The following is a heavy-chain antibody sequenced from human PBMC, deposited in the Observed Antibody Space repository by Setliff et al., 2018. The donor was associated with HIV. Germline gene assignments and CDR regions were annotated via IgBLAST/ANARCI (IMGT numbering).Heavy chain of an antibody. D-gene: IGHD3-3*01. CDR2: INHSGST. V-gene: IGHV4-34*01. J-gene: IGHJ4*02. CDR3: ARAPITIFGVIIIPVYFDY. CDR1: GGSFSGYY. Sequence: SETLSLTCVVYGGSFSGYYWSWIRQPPGKGLEWIGEINHSGSTNYNPSLKSRVTMSVDTSKSHFSLKLSSVTAADTAVYYCARAPITIFGVIIIPVYFDYWGQGTLVTVSS.